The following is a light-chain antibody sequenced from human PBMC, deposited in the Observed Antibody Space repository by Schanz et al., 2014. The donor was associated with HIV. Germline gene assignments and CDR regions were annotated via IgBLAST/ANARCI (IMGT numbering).Light chain of an antibody. J-gene: IGKJ1*01. V-gene: IGKV3-20*01. CDR3: QQYGSSWT. CDR2: GAS. Sequence: EIVLTQSPGTLSLSPGERATLSCRASQSVSSNLAWYQQKSGQAPRLLIYGASTRATDIPARFSGSGSGTDFTLTISRLEPEDFAVYYCQQYGSSWTFGQGTKVEIK. CDR1: QSVSSN.